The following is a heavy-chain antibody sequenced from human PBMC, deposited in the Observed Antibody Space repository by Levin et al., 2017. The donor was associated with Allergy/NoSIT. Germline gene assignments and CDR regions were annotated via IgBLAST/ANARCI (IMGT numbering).Heavy chain of an antibody. CDR1: GFNLDDSA. J-gene: IGHJ4*02. CDR3: AKDSTAYSSSQDLDC. D-gene: IGHD6-13*01. CDR2: ISWNSGRI. V-gene: IGHV3-9*01. Sequence: LTCAASGFNLDDSAMHWVRRGPGKGLEWVAGISWNSGRIGYADSVKGRFTIARDNAKNSLFLQMNSLRAEDSALYYCAKDSTAYSSSQDLDCWGQGTLVTVSS.